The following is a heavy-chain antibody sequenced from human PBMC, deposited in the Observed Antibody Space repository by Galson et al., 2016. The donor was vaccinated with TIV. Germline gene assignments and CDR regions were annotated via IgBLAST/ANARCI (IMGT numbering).Heavy chain of an antibody. CDR1: GFTLSNAW. Sequence: SLRLSCAASGFTLSNAWMSWVRQAPGKGLEWVGRIKSKNDGGTADYAAPVKGRSFISRDDSTNTLSLEMNGLKTEDAGVYYCSTPPYCGGDCWHYYYEAVDVWGQGTTVTVS. V-gene: IGHV3-15*01. D-gene: IGHD2-21*02. CDR2: IKSKNDGGTA. CDR3: STPPYCGGDCWHYYYEAVDV. J-gene: IGHJ6*02.